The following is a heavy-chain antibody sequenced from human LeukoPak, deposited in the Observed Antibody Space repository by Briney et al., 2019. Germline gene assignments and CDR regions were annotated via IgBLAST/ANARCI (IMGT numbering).Heavy chain of an antibody. J-gene: IGHJ4*02. Sequence: PSEILSLTCAVYGGSFSGYYWSWIRQPPGKGLEWIGEINHSGSTNYNPSLKSRVTISVDTSKNQFSLKLSSVTAADTAVYYCARGGRGYYFYYWSQGTLVTVSS. CDR1: GGSFSGYY. CDR3: ARGGRGYYFYY. V-gene: IGHV4-34*01. CDR2: INHSGST. D-gene: IGHD3-22*01.